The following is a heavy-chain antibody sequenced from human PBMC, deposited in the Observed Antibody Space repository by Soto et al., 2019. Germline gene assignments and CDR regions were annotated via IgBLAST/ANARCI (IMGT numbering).Heavy chain of an antibody. CDR1: GFTFSNFG. Sequence: QVQLVESGGGVVQPGRSLRLSCAASGFTFSNFGMHWGRQAPGKGLEWVAAISADGSDKYFSDSVKGRFTISRDNSKKTLFLQMNSLRVEDTAVYYCTKGSEVAGQELDYWGQGTLVTVSS. CDR2: ISADGSDK. J-gene: IGHJ4*02. V-gene: IGHV3-30*18. D-gene: IGHD3-3*01. CDR3: TKGSEVAGQELDY.